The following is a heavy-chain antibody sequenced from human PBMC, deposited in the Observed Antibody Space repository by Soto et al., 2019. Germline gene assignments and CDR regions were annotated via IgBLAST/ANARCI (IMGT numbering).Heavy chain of an antibody. CDR3: ARPTPVATKRREYYFDY. CDR1: GYTFTSYY. CDR2: INPGVGRA. J-gene: IGHJ4*02. D-gene: IGHD5-12*01. Sequence: ASVKVSCKASGYTFTSYYMHWVRQAPGQGLEWMGIINPGVGRASYAQKFQGRVTITADESTSTAYMELSSLRSEDTAVYYCARPTPVATKRREYYFDYWGQGTLVTVSS. V-gene: IGHV1-46*01.